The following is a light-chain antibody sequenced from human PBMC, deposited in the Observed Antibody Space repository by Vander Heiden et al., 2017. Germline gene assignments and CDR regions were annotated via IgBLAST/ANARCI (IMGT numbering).Light chain of an antibody. CDR3: QQNYNTPPT. CDR1: QSVLYTSNNKNY. Sequence: DIVMTQSPDSLAVSLGERATINCKSSQSVLYTSNNKNYLTWYQQKPGQPPKLLIYWASTQESGVPDRFSGSGSGTDFTLTISSLQAEDVAVYYCQQNYNTPPTFGQGTRLEIK. V-gene: IGKV4-1*01. J-gene: IGKJ5*01. CDR2: WAS.